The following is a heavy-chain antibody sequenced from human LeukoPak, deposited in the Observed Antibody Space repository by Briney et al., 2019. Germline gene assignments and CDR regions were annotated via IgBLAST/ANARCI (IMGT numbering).Heavy chain of an antibody. V-gene: IGHV4-59*08. J-gene: IGHJ4*02. CDR3: ARHGQNDGYPLDY. CDR1: GGSISGYY. D-gene: IGHD5-24*01. Sequence: SETPSLTCTVSGGSISGYYWSWIRQPPGKGLEWIAYIHYSGSTNYNPPLKSRLTISVDTPKNQLSLKLNSVTDADTAVYYCARHGQNDGYPLDYWGQGTLVSVSS. CDR2: IHYSGST.